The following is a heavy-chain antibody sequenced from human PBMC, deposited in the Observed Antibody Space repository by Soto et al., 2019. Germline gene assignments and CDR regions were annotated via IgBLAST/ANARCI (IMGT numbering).Heavy chain of an antibody. Sequence: SETLSLTCAVYGGSFSGYYWSWSRQPPGKGLEWIGEINHSGSTNYNPSLKGRATISVDTSKNQFSLKLTSVTAADTAVYYCARGLITGSHYSGGWYYFDSWGQGTQVTVSS. D-gene: IGHD6-19*01. CDR1: GGSFSGYY. J-gene: IGHJ4*02. CDR2: INHSGST. V-gene: IGHV4-34*01. CDR3: ARGLITGSHYSGGWYYFDS.